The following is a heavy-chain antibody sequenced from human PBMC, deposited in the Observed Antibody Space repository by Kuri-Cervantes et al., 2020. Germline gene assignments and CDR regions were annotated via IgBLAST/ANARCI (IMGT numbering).Heavy chain of an antibody. V-gene: IGHV3-30*02. CDR1: GFTFSSYG. Sequence: GESLKISCAASGFTFSSYGMHWVRQAPGKGLEWVAFIWKDVIHKKDIDSVKGRFTICEGVSKNTLCLQVNSLRGEDTAVYNCAKESPPMIWEYFDYWGQGTLVTVSS. CDR2: IWKDVIHK. D-gene: IGHD1-26*01. CDR3: AKESPPMIWEYFDY. J-gene: IGHJ4*02.